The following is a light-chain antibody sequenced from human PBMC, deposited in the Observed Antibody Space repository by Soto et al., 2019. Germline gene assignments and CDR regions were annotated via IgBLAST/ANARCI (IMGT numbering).Light chain of an antibody. CDR3: QQRSDWPIT. Sequence: IVLTQSPASLSLSPGERATLSCRASQSVDSHLVWYQQKPGQAPGLLIFGASNRATGIPGRFSGSGSGTDFTLAINRLEPDDFAVYYCQQRSDWPITFGQGTRLEIK. J-gene: IGKJ5*01. CDR1: QSVDSH. CDR2: GAS. V-gene: IGKV3-11*01.